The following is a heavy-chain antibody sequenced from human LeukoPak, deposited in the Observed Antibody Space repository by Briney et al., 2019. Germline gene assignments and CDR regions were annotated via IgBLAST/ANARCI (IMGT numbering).Heavy chain of an antibody. Sequence: SETLSLTCTVSGVSISIYYWSWIRQPPGKGLEWIGYIYNSESTYYNPSLKSRVTISLDTSKDQFSLRLNSVTAADTAVYYCARVKGSNWFDPWGQGTLVTVSS. V-gene: IGHV4-59*01. CDR2: IYNSEST. D-gene: IGHD6-6*01. CDR1: GVSISIYY. J-gene: IGHJ5*02. CDR3: ARVKGSNWFDP.